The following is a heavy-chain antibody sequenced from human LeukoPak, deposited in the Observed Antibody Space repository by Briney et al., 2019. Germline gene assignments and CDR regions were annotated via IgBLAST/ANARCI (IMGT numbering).Heavy chain of an antibody. CDR3: AGRYFDWLRGIDP. Sequence: SETLSLTCTVSGGSISSSSYYWGWIRQPPGKGLEWIGSIYYSGSTYYNPSLKSQVTISVDTSKNQFSLKLSSVTAADTAVYYCAGRYFDWLRGIDPWGQGTLVTVSS. CDR2: IYYSGST. V-gene: IGHV4-39*01. D-gene: IGHD3-9*01. J-gene: IGHJ5*02. CDR1: GGSISSSSYY.